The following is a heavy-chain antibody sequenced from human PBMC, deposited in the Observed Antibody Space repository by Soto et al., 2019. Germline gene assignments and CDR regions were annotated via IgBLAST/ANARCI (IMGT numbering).Heavy chain of an antibody. V-gene: IGHV1-18*04. CDR2: ISAYNGNT. J-gene: IGHJ6*02. Sequence: ASVKVSCKASGYTFTSYGISWVRQAPGQGLEWMGWISAYNGNTNYAQKLQGRVTVTTDTSTSTAYMELRSLRSDDTAVYYCARDEIVATITYYYYYGMDVWGQGTTVTVSS. CDR3: ARDEIVATITYYYYYGMDV. CDR1: GYTFTSYG. D-gene: IGHD5-12*01.